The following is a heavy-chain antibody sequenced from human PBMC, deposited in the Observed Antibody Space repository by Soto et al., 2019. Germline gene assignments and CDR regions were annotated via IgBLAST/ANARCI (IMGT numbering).Heavy chain of an antibody. Sequence: PGGSLRLSCAASGFPFSSYAMSWVRQAPGKGLEWVSAISGNGAETSYAASVKGRFTISRDNSRNTLYLQMNSLRAEDTAVYYCAKGGGTYDYWSGYSRLDYWGQGILVTVSS. J-gene: IGHJ4*02. CDR1: GFPFSSYA. V-gene: IGHV3-23*01. D-gene: IGHD3-3*01. CDR3: AKGGGTYDYWSGYSRLDY. CDR2: ISGNGAET.